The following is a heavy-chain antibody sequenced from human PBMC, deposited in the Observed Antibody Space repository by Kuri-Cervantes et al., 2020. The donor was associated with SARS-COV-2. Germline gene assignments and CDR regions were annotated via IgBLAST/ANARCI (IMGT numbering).Heavy chain of an antibody. V-gene: IGHV3-30*02. J-gene: IGHJ4*02. CDR1: GFTFSTYG. CDR2: IRYDGSKK. D-gene: IGHD2/OR15-2a*01. Sequence: GESLKISCAASGFTFSTYGMHWVRQAPGKGLEWVAFIRYDGSKKHYADSVKDRFTISRDNSKSTLYLQMNNLRTEDSAVYYCANSYYDTTTVPRLDYWGQGTLVTDSS. CDR3: ANSYYDTTTVPRLDY.